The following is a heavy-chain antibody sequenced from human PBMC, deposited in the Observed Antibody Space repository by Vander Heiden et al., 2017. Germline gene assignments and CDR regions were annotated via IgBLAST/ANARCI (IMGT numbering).Heavy chain of an antibody. J-gene: IGHJ4*02. V-gene: IGHV3-23*01. CDR1: GFTFSAVA. D-gene: IGHD1-26*01. CDR2: ISGSGGSK. CDR3: AKDSDIGSYLYYFNY. Sequence: EVQGLESGGGLVQPGGSLRLSCAACGFTFSAVAMTWVRQATGKGLEWVSAISGSGGSKYYADSVKGRFIISRDNSKNTLYLQMNSLRADDTAVYYCAKDSDIGSYLYYFNYWGQGTLVTVSS.